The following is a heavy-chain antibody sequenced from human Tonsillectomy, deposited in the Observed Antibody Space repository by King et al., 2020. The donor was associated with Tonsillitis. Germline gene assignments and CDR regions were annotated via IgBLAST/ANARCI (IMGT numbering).Heavy chain of an antibody. J-gene: IGHJ4*02. D-gene: IGHD3-22*01. CDR1: GFTVSRNY. V-gene: IGHV3-66*01. CDR2: IYSGGST. Sequence: VQLVESGGGLVQPGGSLRLSCAASGFTVSRNYMSWVRQAPGKGLEWVSVIYSGGSTYYADSVKGRFTLSRDNSKNTLYLQMNSLRVEDTAVYYCARDYDSSGYLDYWGQGTLVTVSS. CDR3: ARDYDSSGYLDY.